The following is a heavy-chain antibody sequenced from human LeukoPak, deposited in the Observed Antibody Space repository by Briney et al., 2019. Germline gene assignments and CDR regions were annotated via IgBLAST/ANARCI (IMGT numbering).Heavy chain of an antibody. J-gene: IGHJ4*02. V-gene: IGHV3-21*01. CDR1: EFVFSTYY. Sequence: PGGSLRLSCAASEFVFSTYYMHWVRQAPGKGLEWVSSITSSSSYIYYADSVKGRFTISRDNAKNSLYLQMNSLRAEDTAVYYCAPSTYSGSPPFDYWGQGTLVTVSS. D-gene: IGHD1-26*01. CDR2: ITSSSSYI. CDR3: APSTYSGSPPFDY.